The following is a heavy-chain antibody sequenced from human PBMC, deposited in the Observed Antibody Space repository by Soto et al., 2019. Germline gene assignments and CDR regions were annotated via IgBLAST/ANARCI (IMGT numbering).Heavy chain of an antibody. CDR3: AGDSGYYDSSGAFAY. Sequence: GGSLRLSCAASGFSFSTYSLNWVRQAPGKGLEWVSFISAGGSTIYYADSVKGRFTISRDNAKKSLYLQMNSLRDEDTAVYYCAGDSGYYDSSGAFAYWGQGTLVTV. D-gene: IGHD3-22*01. CDR1: GFSFSTYS. V-gene: IGHV3-48*02. J-gene: IGHJ4*02. CDR2: ISAGGSTI.